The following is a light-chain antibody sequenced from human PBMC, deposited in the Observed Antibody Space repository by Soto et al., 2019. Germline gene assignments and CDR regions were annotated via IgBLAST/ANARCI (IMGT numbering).Light chain of an antibody. CDR2: AAS. J-gene: IGKJ1*01. CDR3: QHSTTWI. Sequence: DIQMTQSPSSLSASVGDRVTITCRASQGISTYLNWYQQKPGKAPKLLIYAASSLQSGVPSRFSGSGSETDFALTITSLQTEDFATYSCQHSTTWIFGQGTKV. V-gene: IGKV1-39*01. CDR1: QGISTY.